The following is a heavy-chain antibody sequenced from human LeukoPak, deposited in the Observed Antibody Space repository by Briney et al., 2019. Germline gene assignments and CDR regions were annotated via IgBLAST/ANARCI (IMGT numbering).Heavy chain of an antibody. CDR3: ARDPGSGYEEHFDY. CDR1: GFTFSDYY. Sequence: KTGGSLRLSCAASGFTFSDYYMSWIRQAPGKGLEWVSYISSSGSTMYYTDSVKGRFTISRDNAKDSLYLQMNSLRAEDTAVYYCARDPGSGYEEHFDYWGQGTLVTVSS. CDR2: ISSSGSTM. V-gene: IGHV3-11*01. D-gene: IGHD5-12*01. J-gene: IGHJ4*02.